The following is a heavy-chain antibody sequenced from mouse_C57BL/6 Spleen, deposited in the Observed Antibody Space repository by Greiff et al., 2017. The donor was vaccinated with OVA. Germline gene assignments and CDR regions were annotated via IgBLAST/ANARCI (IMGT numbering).Heavy chain of an antibody. J-gene: IGHJ3*01. CDR1: GYSITSGYY. Sequence: EVQLVESGPGLVKPSQSLSLTCSVTGYSITSGYYWNWIRQFPGNKLEWMGYISYDGSNNYNPSLKNRISITRDTSKNQFFLKLNSVTTEDTATYYCARHASGTWFAYWGQGTLVTVSA. CDR3: ARHASGTWFAY. CDR2: ISYDGSN. V-gene: IGHV3-6*01. D-gene: IGHD6-1*01.